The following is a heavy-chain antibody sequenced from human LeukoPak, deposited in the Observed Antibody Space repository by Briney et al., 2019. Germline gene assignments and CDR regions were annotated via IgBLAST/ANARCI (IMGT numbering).Heavy chain of an antibody. Sequence: GGSLSLSCAASGFALSSYWTHWVRQAPRKGLVWVSRIASDGSTVYADSVKGRFTISRDNAKDTVYLQMNSLRVEDTAVYYCIGSGGWPGYWGQGTLVTVSS. CDR3: IGSGGWPGY. J-gene: IGHJ4*02. CDR1: GFALSSYW. V-gene: IGHV3-74*01. D-gene: IGHD1-26*01. CDR2: IASDGST.